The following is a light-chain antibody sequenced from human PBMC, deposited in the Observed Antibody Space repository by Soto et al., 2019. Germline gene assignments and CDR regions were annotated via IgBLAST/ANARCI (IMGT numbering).Light chain of an antibody. CDR3: QQRSNWPIT. CDR1: QSVSTY. CDR2: DAS. J-gene: IGKJ3*01. Sequence: EIVLTQSPATLSLSPGERATLSCRASQSVSTYLAWYKQKPGQAPRLLIYDASNRATGIPARFSGSGSGTDFTLTISSLEPEDFAVYYCQQRSNWPITFCPGTKVDIK. V-gene: IGKV3-11*01.